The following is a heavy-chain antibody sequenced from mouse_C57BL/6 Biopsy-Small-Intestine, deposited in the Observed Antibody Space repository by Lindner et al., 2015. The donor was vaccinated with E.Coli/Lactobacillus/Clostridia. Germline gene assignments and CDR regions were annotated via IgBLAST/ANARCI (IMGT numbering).Heavy chain of an antibody. Sequence: QLQESGPALVKPGASVNISCKASGYAFSNSWMNWVKQRPGKGLEWIGRIYPGDGNTNYNEKFKGKATLTADKSSNTAYLQLSSLTSEDTAVYYCAGDYWGQGTTLTVSS. CDR2: IYPGDGNT. V-gene: IGHV1-82*01. CDR1: GYAFSNSW. CDR3: AGDY. J-gene: IGHJ2*01.